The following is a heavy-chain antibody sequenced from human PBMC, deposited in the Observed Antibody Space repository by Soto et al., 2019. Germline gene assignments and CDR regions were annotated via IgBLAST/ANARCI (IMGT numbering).Heavy chain of an antibody. Sequence: PGGSLRLSCAASGFSFRNAWMSWVRQAPGKGLEWVGHIKSQGDGGTRDYAAPVKGRFTISRDDSKNTLFLQMNSLKNEDTAVYFCTTDLQAYCDGTTCYAGNYYYDDMDVWGQGTPVTVYS. CDR1: GFSFRNAW. CDR3: TTDLQAYCDGTTCYAGNYYYDDMDV. V-gene: IGHV3-15*01. D-gene: IGHD2-21*01. J-gene: IGHJ6*02. CDR2: IKSQGDGGTR.